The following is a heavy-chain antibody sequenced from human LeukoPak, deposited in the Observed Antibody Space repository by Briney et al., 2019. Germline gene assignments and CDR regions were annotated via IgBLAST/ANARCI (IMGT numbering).Heavy chain of an antibody. Sequence: ASVKVSCTASGYTFTSYYMHWVRQAPGQGLEWMGIINPSGGSTSYAQKFQGRVTMTRDTSTSTVYMELSSLRSEDTAVYYCASVGATSDYGMDVWGQGTTVTVSS. CDR3: ASVGATSDYGMDV. CDR1: GYTFTSYY. V-gene: IGHV1-46*01. CDR2: INPSGGST. J-gene: IGHJ6*02. D-gene: IGHD1-26*01.